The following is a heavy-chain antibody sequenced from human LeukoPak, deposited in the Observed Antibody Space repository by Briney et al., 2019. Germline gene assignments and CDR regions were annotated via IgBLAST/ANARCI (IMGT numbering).Heavy chain of an antibody. Sequence: GGSLRLSCAASGFTFGNFWMSWVRQAPGRGLEWVASMKGDGRSIDYVESVKGRFTISRDNARNSLYLQMSSLRAGDTAVYYCARLFGGVTTLDSWGQGALVTVSS. CDR3: ARLFGGVTTLDS. CDR2: MKGDGRSI. D-gene: IGHD1-1*01. CDR1: GFTFGNFW. V-gene: IGHV3-7*01. J-gene: IGHJ4*02.